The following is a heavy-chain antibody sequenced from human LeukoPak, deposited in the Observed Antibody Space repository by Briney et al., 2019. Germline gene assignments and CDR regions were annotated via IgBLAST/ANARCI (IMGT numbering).Heavy chain of an antibody. J-gene: IGHJ4*02. Sequence: PGGSLRLSCAASGFTFNIYAMSWVRQAPGKGLEWVSGISGSGGGTYYADSVKGRFTISRDNSKSTLYLQMNSLRVEDTAVYYCAKMGGRISAAVDNWGQGTLVTVSS. CDR1: GFTFNIYA. D-gene: IGHD2-2*01. CDR2: ISGSGGGT. CDR3: AKMGGRISAAVDN. V-gene: IGHV3-23*01.